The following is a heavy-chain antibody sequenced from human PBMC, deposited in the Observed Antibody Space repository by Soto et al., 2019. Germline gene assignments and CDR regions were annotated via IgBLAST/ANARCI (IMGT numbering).Heavy chain of an antibody. D-gene: IGHD3-22*01. CDR2: IIPVFQTA. J-gene: IGHJ4*02. CDR3: ARGGSGYTWFNEF. V-gene: IGHV1-69*01. CDR1: GGLFSSYL. Sequence: QEPLVQSGAEVKKPGSSVKVSCKASGGLFSSYLISWVRQVPGQGLEWMGGIIPVFQTAYYTQRFQGRVTITADESTNTAYMELSSLRSEDTAIYYCARGGSGYTWFNEFWGQGTLVTVSS.